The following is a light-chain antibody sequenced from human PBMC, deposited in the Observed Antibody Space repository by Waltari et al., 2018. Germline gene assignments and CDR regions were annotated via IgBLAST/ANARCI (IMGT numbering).Light chain of an antibody. V-gene: IGLV2-14*01. CDR1: SSDLVTYNR. J-gene: IGLJ2*01. Sequence: QSALTQPASVSGSHGQSITISCTGTSSDLVTYNRVSWYQQYPGQAPNLMIYEVNSRPPGVSNRFSGSKSGNTASLTISGLQAEDEADYYCSSYTTNTSVFGGGTKLTVL. CDR2: EVN. CDR3: SSYTTNTSV.